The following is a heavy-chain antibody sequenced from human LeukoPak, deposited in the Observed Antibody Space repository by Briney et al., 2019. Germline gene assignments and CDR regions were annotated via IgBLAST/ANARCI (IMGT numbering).Heavy chain of an antibody. Sequence: TGGSLRLSCAASGFTFSSYSMNWVRQAPGKGLEWVSSISSSSSYIYYADSVKGRFTISRDNAKNSLYLQMNSLRAEDTAVYYCARNLNPQYSYGWDYYYYYMDVWGKGTTVTVSS. CDR3: ARNLNPQYSYGWDYYYYYMDV. J-gene: IGHJ6*03. CDR1: GFTFSSYS. V-gene: IGHV3-21*01. CDR2: ISSSSSYI. D-gene: IGHD5-18*01.